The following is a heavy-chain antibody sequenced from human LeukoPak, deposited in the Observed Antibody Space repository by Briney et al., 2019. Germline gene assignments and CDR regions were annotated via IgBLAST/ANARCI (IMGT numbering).Heavy chain of an antibody. CDR2: IRGAGTDI. CDR1: GFNFNIYR. J-gene: IGHJ6*03. V-gene: IGHV3-48*02. CDR3: ARDQGHYYYYMDV. Sequence: GGALRLSCTASGFNFNIYRMNWVRQAPGKGLEWVSCIRGAGTDINYADSVKGRFTISRDNAENSVYLQMNSLRDEDTAVYYCARDQGHYYYYMDVWGKGTTVTVSS.